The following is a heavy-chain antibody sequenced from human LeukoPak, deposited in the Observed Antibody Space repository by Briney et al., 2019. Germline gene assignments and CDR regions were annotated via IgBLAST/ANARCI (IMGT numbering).Heavy chain of an antibody. CDR1: GGSISNYY. J-gene: IGHJ4*02. D-gene: IGHD3-10*01. CDR2: IYYSGGT. Sequence: SETLSLTCTVPGGSISNYYWNWIRQPPGKGLEWIGNIYYSGGTNYNPSLKSRVTISLDTSKNQLPLKLSSVTAADTAVYYCARDWELGYWGQGTLVTVSS. V-gene: IGHV4-59*01. CDR3: ARDWELGY.